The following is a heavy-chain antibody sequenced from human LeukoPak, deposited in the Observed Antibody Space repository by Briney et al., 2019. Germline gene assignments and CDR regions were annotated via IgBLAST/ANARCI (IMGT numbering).Heavy chain of an antibody. CDR1: GFTFSTYG. V-gene: IGHV3-9*01. CDR3: AKDNSLMGGFDYYMDV. J-gene: IGHJ6*03. D-gene: IGHD3-10*01. CDR2: ISWNSGSI. Sequence: GGSLRLSCAASGFTFSTYGMSWVRQAPGKGLEWVSGISWNSGSIGYADSVKGRFTISRDNAKNSLYLQMNSLRAEDTALYYCAKDNSLMGGFDYYMDVWGKGTTVTISS.